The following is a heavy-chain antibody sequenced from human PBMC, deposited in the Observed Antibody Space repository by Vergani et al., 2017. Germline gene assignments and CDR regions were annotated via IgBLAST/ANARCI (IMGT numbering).Heavy chain of an antibody. CDR2: IQKDGIDK. V-gene: IGHV3-30*02. Sequence: QVQLVESGGGVVQPGRSLRLSCAASGFTFSTYRMHWVRQAPGKGLEWVAFIQKDGIDKFYADAERGRFTISGDISKNTLYLEMNSLSAEDTALYHCVKDHPVFDECGGGRLVSVS. CDR3: VKDHPVFDE. J-gene: IGHJ4*02. CDR1: GFTFSTYR.